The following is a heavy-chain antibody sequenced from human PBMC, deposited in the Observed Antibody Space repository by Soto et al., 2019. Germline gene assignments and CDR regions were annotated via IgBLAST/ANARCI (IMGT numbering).Heavy chain of an antibody. Sequence: ESGGGLVQPGRSLRLSCAASGFTFDDYAMHWVRQAPGKGLEWVSGISWNSGSIGYADSVKGRFTISRDNAKNSLYLQMNSLRAEDTALYYCAKDKKGGVAAAGHFDYWGQGTLVTVSS. V-gene: IGHV3-9*01. CDR1: GFTFDDYA. CDR2: ISWNSGSI. CDR3: AKDKKGGVAAAGHFDY. J-gene: IGHJ4*02. D-gene: IGHD6-13*01.